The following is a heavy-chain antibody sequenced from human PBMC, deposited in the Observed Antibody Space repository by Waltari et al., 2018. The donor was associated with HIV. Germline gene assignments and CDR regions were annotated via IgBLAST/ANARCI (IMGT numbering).Heavy chain of an antibody. CDR2: IIPVFGTT. J-gene: IGHJ2*01. V-gene: IGHV1-69*01. Sequence: QVQLVQSGAEVKKPGSSVKVSCKASGGTFNNYAITWVRQAPGQGLEWMGGIIPVFGTTNYAQKCQGRLTIIADESTSTGYMELSSLRSDDTAVYYCASMATVVDWYFDLWGRGTLVTVSS. CDR1: GGTFNNYA. D-gene: IGHD2-15*01. CDR3: ASMATVVDWYFDL.